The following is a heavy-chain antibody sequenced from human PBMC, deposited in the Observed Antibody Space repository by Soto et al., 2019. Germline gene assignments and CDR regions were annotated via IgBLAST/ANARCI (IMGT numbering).Heavy chain of an antibody. CDR2: ISPYNDYT. Sequence: QVQLAQSANEVKKPGASVRVSCKAAGYTFIRYGIAWVRQAPGQGLEWMGWISPYNDYTVYAQKFQGRVSMTADTSTRKVYMNLRGLKGDDTAVYYCARGGYYDNAWGKLSHYGLDVWGQGTSVSVSS. V-gene: IGHV1-18*01. D-gene: IGHD3-16*01. CDR1: GYTFIRYG. J-gene: IGHJ6*02. CDR3: ARGGYYDNAWGKLSHYGLDV.